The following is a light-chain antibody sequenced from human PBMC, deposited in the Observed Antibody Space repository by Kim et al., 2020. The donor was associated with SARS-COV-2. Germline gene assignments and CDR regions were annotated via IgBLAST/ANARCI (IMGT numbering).Light chain of an antibody. Sequence: LSAGERATLSCRASQSITTDLAWYQQKPGQAPRLFRDDGHNRAAGIPARCSGGGSGTDFTLTVSSLEPEDSAVYYCQQRNKWPRTFGQGTKVEIK. CDR3: QQRNKWPRT. CDR2: DGH. V-gene: IGKV3-11*01. CDR1: QSITTD. J-gene: IGKJ1*01.